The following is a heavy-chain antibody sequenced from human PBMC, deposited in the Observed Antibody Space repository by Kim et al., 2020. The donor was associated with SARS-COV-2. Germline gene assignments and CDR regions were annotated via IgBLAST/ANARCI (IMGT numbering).Heavy chain of an antibody. J-gene: IGHJ5*01. V-gene: IGHV4-61*08. D-gene: IGHD4-17*01. Sequence: SETLSLTCAVSGGSFSSGGQYWSWIRQPPGKGLEWTGSIYYSGSTNYNPSIKRRVILSVDTTKNQFSLMQSPMTAAATAVYYCARVSTVAWWFDSWGQGT. CDR1: GGSFSSGGQY. CDR2: IYYSGST. CDR3: ARVSTVAWWFDS.